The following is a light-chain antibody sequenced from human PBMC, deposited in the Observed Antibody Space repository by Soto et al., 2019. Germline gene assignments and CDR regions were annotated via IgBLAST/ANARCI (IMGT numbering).Light chain of an antibody. J-gene: IGLJ3*02. CDR2: SNN. V-gene: IGLV1-44*01. CDR3: AAWDDSLNGVA. Sequence: QSVLTQPPSASGTPGQRVIMSCSGSSSNIRSHTVNWYQQLPGTAPKLLIYSNNQRPSGVPDRFSGSKSGTSASLAISGLQSEDEADYYCAAWDDSLNGVAFGGGTKVTV. CDR1: SSNIRSHT.